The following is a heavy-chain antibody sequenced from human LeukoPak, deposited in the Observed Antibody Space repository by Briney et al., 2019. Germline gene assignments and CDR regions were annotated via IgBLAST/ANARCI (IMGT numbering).Heavy chain of an antibody. CDR2: IREERGQE. CDR3: ASLDTAKQPLANH. CDR1: GLTVSNHW. J-gene: IGHJ5*02. V-gene: IGHV3-7*03. Sequence: GGSLRLSCVASGLTVSNHWMSWVRQAPGKGLEWVANIREERGQEYYVDSVKGRFTISKTSAKNSLYLQMNTLRVEDTAMYYCASLDTAKQPLANHWGQGTLVTVSS. D-gene: IGHD5-18*01.